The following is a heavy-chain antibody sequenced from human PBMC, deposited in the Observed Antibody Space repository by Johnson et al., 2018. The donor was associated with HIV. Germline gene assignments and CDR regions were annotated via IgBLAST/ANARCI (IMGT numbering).Heavy chain of an antibody. CDR2: ISSSGRTL. D-gene: IGHD4-23*01. J-gene: IGHJ3*02. CDR3: ARSEVTAPSPPAGAFDI. V-gene: IGHV3-11*04. Sequence: QMQLVESGGGLVKPGGSLRLSCVASGFTFSDYYMSWIRQAPGKGPECVSYISSSGRTLYYSDSVTGRFTISRDNAKNSLYLQMNSLRAEDKAVYYCARSEVTAPSPPAGAFDIWGQGTMVTVSS. CDR1: GFTFSDYY.